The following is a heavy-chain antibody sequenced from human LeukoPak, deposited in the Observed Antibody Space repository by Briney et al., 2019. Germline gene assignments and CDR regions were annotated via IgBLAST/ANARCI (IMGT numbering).Heavy chain of an antibody. J-gene: IGHJ4*02. V-gene: IGHV4-59*01. CDR1: GGSISSYY. CDR2: IYYSGST. CDR3: ARDSASSRRGYSGYGNFDY. Sequence: SETLSLTCTVSGGSISSYYWSWIRQPPGKGLEWIGYIYYSGSTNYNPSLKSRVTISVDTSKNQFSLKLSSVTAADTAVHYCARDSASSRRGYSGYGNFDYWGQGTLVTVSS. D-gene: IGHD5-12*01.